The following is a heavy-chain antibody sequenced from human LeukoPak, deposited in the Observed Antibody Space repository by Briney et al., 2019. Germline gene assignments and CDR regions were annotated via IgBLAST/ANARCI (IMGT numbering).Heavy chain of an antibody. CDR1: GYTFTSYY. CDR2: INPSGGST. J-gene: IGHJ6*02. CDR3: ARVQGYYYYGMDV. Sequence: ASAKVSCKASGYTFTSYYMHWVRQAPGQGLEWMGIINPSGGSTSYAQKFKARVTMTRDTSTSTVYMELSSLRSEDTAVYYCARVQGYYYYGMDVWGQGTTVTVSS. V-gene: IGHV1-46*01.